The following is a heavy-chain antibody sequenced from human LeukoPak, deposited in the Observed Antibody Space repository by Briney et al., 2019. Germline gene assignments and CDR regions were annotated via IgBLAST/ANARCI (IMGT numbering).Heavy chain of an antibody. D-gene: IGHD6-19*01. CDR2: IDGVGVRT. CDR1: GFTFSSYE. Sequence: GGSLRLSCAASGFTFSSYEMNWVRQAPGKGLEWVAVIDGVGVRTYYADSVKGRFTISRDNSKDTVFLQMNSLKADDTAVYYCAKASRQAAVASPLDYWGQGSLVTVSS. V-gene: IGHV3-23*01. J-gene: IGHJ4*02. CDR3: AKASRQAAVASPLDY.